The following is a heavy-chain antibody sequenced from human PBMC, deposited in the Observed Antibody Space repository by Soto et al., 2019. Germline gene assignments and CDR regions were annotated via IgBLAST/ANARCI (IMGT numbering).Heavy chain of an antibody. Sequence: PGGSLRLSFAASGFTFSEYWMSWVRQAPGKGLEWVANIKQDGSDKYYVDAAKGRFTISRDNAKNSLYLQMNSLRDEDTAVYYCARDFTQYSSGGPGFGYWGQGTLVTVSS. D-gene: IGHD3-22*01. CDR3: ARDFTQYSSGGPGFGY. J-gene: IGHJ4*02. CDR1: GFTFSEYW. CDR2: IKQDGSDK. V-gene: IGHV3-7*05.